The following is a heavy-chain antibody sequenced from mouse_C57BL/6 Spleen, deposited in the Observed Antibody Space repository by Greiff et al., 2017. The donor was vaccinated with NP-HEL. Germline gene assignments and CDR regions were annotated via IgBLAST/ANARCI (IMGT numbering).Heavy chain of an antibody. V-gene: IGHV1-15*01. D-gene: IGHD2-5*01. J-gene: IGHJ4*01. CDR1: GYTFTDYE. CDR3: TGPLYSNCVGYYAMDY. Sequence: QVQLQQSGAELVRPGASVTLSCKASGYTFTDYEMHWVKQTPVHGLEWIGAIDPETGGTAYNQKFKGKAILTADKSSSTAYMELRSLTSEDSAVYYCTGPLYSNCVGYYAMDYWGQGTSVTVSS. CDR2: IDPETGGT.